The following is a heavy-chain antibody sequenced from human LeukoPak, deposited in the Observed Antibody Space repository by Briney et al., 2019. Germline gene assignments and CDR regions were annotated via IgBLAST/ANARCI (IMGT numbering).Heavy chain of an antibody. J-gene: IGHJ4*02. CDR3: ARDHYDFWSGYSERGFDY. CDR1: GGSVSSYY. Sequence: PSETLSLTCTVSGGSVSSYYWSWIRQPPGKGLEWIGYIYYSGSTNYNPSLKSRVTISVDTSKNQFSLKLSSVTAADTAVYYCARDHYDFWSGYSERGFDYWGQGTLVTVSS. V-gene: IGHV4-59*02. CDR2: IYYSGST. D-gene: IGHD3-3*01.